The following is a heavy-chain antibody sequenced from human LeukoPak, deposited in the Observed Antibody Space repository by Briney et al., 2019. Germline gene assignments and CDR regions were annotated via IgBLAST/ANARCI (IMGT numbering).Heavy chain of an antibody. CDR2: ISGSSSAI. D-gene: IGHD6-6*01. V-gene: IGHV3-48*04. Sequence: GGSLRFSCAASGFTFSSYSMNWVRQAPGKGLEWVSYISGSSSAIYYADSVKGRFTISRDNAKNSLFLQMNTLRAEDTAVYYCARDPYSSTWCYGMYVWGQGTMVTVSS. CDR3: ARDPYSSTWCYGMYV. J-gene: IGHJ6*02. CDR1: GFTFSSYS.